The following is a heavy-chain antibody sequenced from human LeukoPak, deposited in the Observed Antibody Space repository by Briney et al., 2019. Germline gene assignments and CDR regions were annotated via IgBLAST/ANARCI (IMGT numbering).Heavy chain of an antibody. CDR2: ISSSSSTI. Sequence: GGSLRLSCVASGFTFSRYSMNWVRQAPGKGLEWVSYISSSSSTIYYADSVKGRFTISRDNAKNSLYLQMNGLRDEDTAVYYCARDHFGGSYFDYWGQGTLVTVSS. D-gene: IGHD4-23*01. CDR3: ARDHFGGSYFDY. J-gene: IGHJ4*03. CDR1: GFTFSRYS. V-gene: IGHV3-48*02.